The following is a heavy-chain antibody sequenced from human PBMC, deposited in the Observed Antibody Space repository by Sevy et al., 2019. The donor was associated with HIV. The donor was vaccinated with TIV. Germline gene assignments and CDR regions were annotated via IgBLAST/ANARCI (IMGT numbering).Heavy chain of an antibody. CDR1: GFTFSSYW. CDR3: ARVSSIYYDRGYYYAMDV. Sequence: GGSLRLSCAASGFTFSSYWMSWVRQSPGKGLEWVANINQDGGEKYHLDSVKGRFTISRDNAKNSLYLQMNSLRAEDSAVYFCARVSSIYYDRGYYYAMDVWGHGTSVTVSS. CDR2: INQDGGEK. D-gene: IGHD3-10*02. J-gene: IGHJ6*02. V-gene: IGHV3-7*01.